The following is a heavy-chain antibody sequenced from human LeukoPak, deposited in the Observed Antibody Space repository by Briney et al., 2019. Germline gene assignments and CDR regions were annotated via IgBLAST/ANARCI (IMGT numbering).Heavy chain of an antibody. V-gene: IGHV3-30*03. Sequence: GRSLRLSCAASGFTFSSYGMHWVRQAPGKGLEWVAVISYDGSNKYYADSVKGRFTISRDNAKNTLYLQMNSLRAEDTAVYYCARGYTWIQLWLFDYWGQGTLVTVSS. D-gene: IGHD5-18*01. CDR2: ISYDGSNK. CDR3: ARGYTWIQLWLFDY. CDR1: GFTFSSYG. J-gene: IGHJ4*02.